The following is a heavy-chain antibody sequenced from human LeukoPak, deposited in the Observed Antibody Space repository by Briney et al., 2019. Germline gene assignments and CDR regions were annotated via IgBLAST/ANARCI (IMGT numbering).Heavy chain of an antibody. Sequence: GGSLRRSCAASGFTFSSSGMSWVRQAPGKGLEWVSGISGSGGSTHYADSVKGRFTISRDNSKNTLYLQMNSLRAEDTAVYYCARYYVMDVWGQGTTVTVSS. CDR1: GFTFSSSG. CDR2: ISGSGGST. V-gene: IGHV3-23*01. J-gene: IGHJ6*02. CDR3: ARYYVMDV.